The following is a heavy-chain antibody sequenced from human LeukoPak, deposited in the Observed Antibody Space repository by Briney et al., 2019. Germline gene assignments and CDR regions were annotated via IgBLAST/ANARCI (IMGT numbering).Heavy chain of an antibody. J-gene: IGHJ4*02. D-gene: IGHD2-2*01. Sequence: PGGSLRLPCAASGFTFSSYAMHWVRQAPGKGLEWVAVISYDGSNKYYADSVKGRFTISRDNSKNTLYLQMNSLRAEDTAVYYCARERPAAMPDYWGQGTLVTVSS. CDR2: ISYDGSNK. CDR3: ARERPAAMPDY. CDR1: GFTFSSYA. V-gene: IGHV3-30*04.